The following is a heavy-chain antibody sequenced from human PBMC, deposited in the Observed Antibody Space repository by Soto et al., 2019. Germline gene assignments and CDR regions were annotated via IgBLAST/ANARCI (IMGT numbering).Heavy chain of an antibody. J-gene: IGHJ3*02. CDR3: AIPTTYCSSTSCYYDAFDI. D-gene: IGHD2-2*01. CDR2: INPNSGGT. CDR1: GSTFTGSY. Sequence: SSVKVSCKASGSTFTGSYMHWVRKAPGQGLEWMGWINPNSGGTNYAQKFQGRVTMTRDTSISTAYMELSRLRSDDTAVYYCAIPTTYCSSTSCYYDAFDIWGQGTMVTVS. V-gene: IGHV1-2*02.